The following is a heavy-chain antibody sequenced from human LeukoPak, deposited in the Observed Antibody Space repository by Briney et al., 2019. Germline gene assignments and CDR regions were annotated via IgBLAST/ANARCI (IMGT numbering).Heavy chain of an antibody. Sequence: SETLSLTCTVSGGSICSGGYYWSWIRQHPGKGLEWIVYIYYSGSTYYNPSRKSRFTISVDTSKNQFSLKLSSVTGADTEVYSCARERYYYDSSGYLNYYYYYGMDVWGQGTTVTVSS. CDR1: GGSICSGGYY. D-gene: IGHD3-22*01. J-gene: IGHJ6*02. V-gene: IGHV4-31*03. CDR3: ARERYYYDSSGYLNYYYYYGMDV. CDR2: IYYSGST.